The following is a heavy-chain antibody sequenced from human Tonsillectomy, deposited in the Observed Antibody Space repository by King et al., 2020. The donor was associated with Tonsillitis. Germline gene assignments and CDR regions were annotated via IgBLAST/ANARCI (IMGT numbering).Heavy chain of an antibody. J-gene: IGHJ4*02. D-gene: IGHD6-6*01. CDR1: GFTFSDYY. Sequence: VQLVESGGGLVKPGGSLRLSCAASGFTFSDYYMSWIRQAPGKGLQWVAHISSSGSTIYYADSVKGRFTISRDNAKSSLYLQMNTLRAEDTAVYYCAHLRGSSAFASWGQGTLVTVSS. CDR3: AHLRGSSAFAS. CDR2: ISSSGSTI. V-gene: IGHV3-11*01.